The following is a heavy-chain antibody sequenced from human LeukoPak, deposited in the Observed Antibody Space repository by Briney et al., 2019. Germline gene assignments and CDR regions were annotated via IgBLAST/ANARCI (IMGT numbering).Heavy chain of an antibody. D-gene: IGHD2-2*01. CDR2: IYYNGST. V-gene: IGHV4-39*07. CDR1: GGFIRSRSYY. CDR3: ASADCSSTSCPQYYMDV. J-gene: IGHJ6*03. Sequence: SEALSLTCTVWGGFIRSRSYYWGWIRGPPGKGLEWVGSIYYNGSTYYNPSLKSRVTISVDTSKNQFSLKLSSVTAADTAVYYCASADCSSTSCPQYYMDVWGKGTTVTVSS.